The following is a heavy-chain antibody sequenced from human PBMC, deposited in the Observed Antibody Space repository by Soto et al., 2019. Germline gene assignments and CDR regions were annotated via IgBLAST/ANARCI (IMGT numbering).Heavy chain of an antibody. CDR3: AKGRARRMTTGDYYFDY. V-gene: IGHV3-23*01. J-gene: IGHJ4*02. CDR2: ISGSGGNK. CDR1: GSTFSNYA. Sequence: GGSLRLSCAASGSTFSNYAMSWVRQAPGKGLEWVSGISGSGGNKDYADCGKGRFTISRDNSKNTLYLQMNSLRAEDTAVYYCAKGRARRMTTGDYYFDYWGQGTLVTVSS. D-gene: IGHD4-17*01.